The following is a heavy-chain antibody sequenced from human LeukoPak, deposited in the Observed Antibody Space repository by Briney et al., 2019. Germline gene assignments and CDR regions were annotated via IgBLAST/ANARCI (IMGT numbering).Heavy chain of an antibody. CDR3: ARDRGYHDY. Sequence: PSETLSLTCAVYGGSFSGYYWSWIRQPPGKGLEWIGEINHSGNTNYNPSLKSRVTISVDTSKNQFSLKLSSVTAADTAVYYCARDRGYHDYWGQGTLVTVSS. V-gene: IGHV4-34*01. J-gene: IGHJ4*02. CDR2: INHSGNT. D-gene: IGHD6-25*01. CDR1: GGSFSGYY.